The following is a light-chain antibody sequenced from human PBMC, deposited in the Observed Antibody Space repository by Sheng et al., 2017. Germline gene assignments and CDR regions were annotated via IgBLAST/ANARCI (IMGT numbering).Light chain of an antibody. Sequence: VLTQSPGTLSLSPGERATLSCGASQTVSSNHLAWYQHKPGLAPRLLVFDASNRATGIPPRFVGSGSGTEFTLTISSLQSEDVAVYYCQQYNHWPPVTFGGGTKVEIK. CDR1: QTVSSN. CDR3: QQYNHWPPVT. V-gene: IGKV3D-15*01. J-gene: IGKJ4*01. CDR2: DAS.